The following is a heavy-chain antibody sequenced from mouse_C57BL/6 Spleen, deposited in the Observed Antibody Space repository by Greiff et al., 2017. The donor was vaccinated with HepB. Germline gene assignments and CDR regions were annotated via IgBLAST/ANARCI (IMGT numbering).Heavy chain of an antibody. Sequence: EVQGVESGGDLVKPGGSLKLSCAASGFTFSSYGMSWVRQTPDKRLEWVATISSGGSYTYYPDSVKGRFTISRDNAKNTLYLQMSSLKSEDTAMYYCARQGEYSNYPFDYWGQGTTLTVSS. CDR1: GFTFSSYG. D-gene: IGHD2-5*01. J-gene: IGHJ2*01. CDR3: ARQGEYSNYPFDY. V-gene: IGHV5-6*01. CDR2: ISSGGSYT.